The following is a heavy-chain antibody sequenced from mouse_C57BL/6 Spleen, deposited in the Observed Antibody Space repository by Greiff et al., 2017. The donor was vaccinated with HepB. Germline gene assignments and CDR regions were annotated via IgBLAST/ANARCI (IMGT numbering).Heavy chain of an antibody. J-gene: IGHJ3*01. CDR3: ARGATTVVEGWFAY. CDR2: ISDGGSYT. CDR1: GFTFSSYA. Sequence: EVKLMESGGGLVKPGGSLKLSCAASGFTFSSYAMSWVRQTPEKRLEWVATISDGGSYTYYPDNVKGRFTISRDNAKNNLYLQMSHLKSEDTAMYYCARGATTVVEGWFAYWGQGTLVTVSA. V-gene: IGHV5-4*03. D-gene: IGHD1-1*01.